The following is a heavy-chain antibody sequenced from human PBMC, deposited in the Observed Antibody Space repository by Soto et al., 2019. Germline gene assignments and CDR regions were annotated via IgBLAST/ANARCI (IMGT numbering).Heavy chain of an antibody. J-gene: IGHJ4*02. CDR1: GFTVSNNY. V-gene: IGHV3-53*04. CDR3: AREGGYSHYFDY. Sequence: EVQLVESGGALVQPGGSLRLSCAVSGFTVSNNYMNWIRQAPGKGLEWVSVIYSDDTTFYADSVKGRFTISRHNSKNTLYLQMNSLRAEDTAVYYCAREGGYSHYFDYWGQGALVTVSS. CDR2: IYSDDTT. D-gene: IGHD2-15*01.